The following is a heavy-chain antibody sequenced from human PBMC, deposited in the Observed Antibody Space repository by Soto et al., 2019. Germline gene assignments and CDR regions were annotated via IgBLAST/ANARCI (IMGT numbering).Heavy chain of an antibody. V-gene: IGHV1-18*01. CDR3: ARDGAGVYGDYGMDV. Sequence: GASVKVSCKASGYTFTSYGISWVRQTPGQGREWMGWISAYNGNTNYAQKLQGRVTMTTDTSTSTAYMELRSLRSDDTAVYYCARDGAGVYGDYGMDVWGQGTTVTVSS. CDR2: ISAYNGNT. D-gene: IGHD4-17*01. J-gene: IGHJ6*02. CDR1: GYTFTSYG.